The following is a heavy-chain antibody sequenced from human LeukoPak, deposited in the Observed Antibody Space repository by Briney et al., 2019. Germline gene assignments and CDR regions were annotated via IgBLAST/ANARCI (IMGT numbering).Heavy chain of an antibody. D-gene: IGHD3-22*01. CDR1: GFTFSSYA. Sequence: GGSLRLSCAASGFTFSSYAMSWVRQAPGKGLEWVSAISGSGGSTYYADSVKGRFTISRDNSKITLYLQMNSLRAEDTAVYYCAKDVADYYDSSGFIAGSYYFDYWGQGTLVTVSS. V-gene: IGHV3-23*01. CDR2: ISGSGGST. J-gene: IGHJ4*02. CDR3: AKDVADYYDSSGFIAGSYYFDY.